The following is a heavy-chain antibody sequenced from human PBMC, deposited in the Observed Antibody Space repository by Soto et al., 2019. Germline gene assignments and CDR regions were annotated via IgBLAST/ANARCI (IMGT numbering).Heavy chain of an antibody. J-gene: IGHJ5*02. CDR2: IYYSGST. CDR3: ERDPGWPSARYFCFDT. CDR1: GGSISSYY. Sequence: SETLSLTCTVSGGSISSYYWSWIRQPPGKGLEWIGYIYYSGSTNYNPSLKSRVTISVDTSKNQFSLKLSSVTAAETAVYYCERDPGWPSARYFCFDTWGQGTLVTVSS. D-gene: IGHD1-26*01. V-gene: IGHV4-59*01.